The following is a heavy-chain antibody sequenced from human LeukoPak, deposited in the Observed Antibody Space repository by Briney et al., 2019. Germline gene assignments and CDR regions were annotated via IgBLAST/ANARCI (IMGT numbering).Heavy chain of an antibody. CDR2: INPNSGGT. J-gene: IGHJ5*02. D-gene: IGHD6-13*01. CDR3: ARGANMAAAGTNWFDP. V-gene: IGHV1-2*02. CDR1: GYTFTGYY. Sequence: ASVKVSCKASGYTFTGYYMHWVRQAPGQGLEWMGWINPNSGGTNYAQKFQGRVTMTRDTSTSTAYMELSRLRSDDTAVYYCARGANMAAAGTNWFDPWGQGTLVTVSS.